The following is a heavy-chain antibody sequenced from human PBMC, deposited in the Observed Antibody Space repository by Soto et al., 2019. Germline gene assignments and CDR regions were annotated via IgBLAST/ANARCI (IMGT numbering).Heavy chain of an antibody. J-gene: IGHJ6*02. V-gene: IGHV3-48*02. CDR3: ARDLPTVTPNIYYYYGMDV. D-gene: IGHD4-17*01. CDR2: ISSSSSTI. CDR1: GFTFSSYS. Sequence: GSLRLSCAASGFTFSSYSMNWVRQAPGKGLEWVSYISSSSSTIYYADSVKGRFTISRDNAKNSLYLQMNSLRDEDTAVYYCARDLPTVTPNIYYYYGMDVWGQGTTVTVSS.